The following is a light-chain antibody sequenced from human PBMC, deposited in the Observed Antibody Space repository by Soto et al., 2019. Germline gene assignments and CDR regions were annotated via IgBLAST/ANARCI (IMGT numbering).Light chain of an antibody. CDR2: DVS. CDR1: SSDVGGYDY. V-gene: IGLV2-11*01. CDR3: CSYAGSYTEV. Sequence: QSVLTQPRSVSGSPGHSVTISCTGTSSDVGGYDYVSWYQQHPGKAPKLMIYDVSKRPSGVPDRFSGSKSGNTASLTISGLQAEDEADYYCCSYAGSYTEVFGTGTKVTVL. J-gene: IGLJ1*01.